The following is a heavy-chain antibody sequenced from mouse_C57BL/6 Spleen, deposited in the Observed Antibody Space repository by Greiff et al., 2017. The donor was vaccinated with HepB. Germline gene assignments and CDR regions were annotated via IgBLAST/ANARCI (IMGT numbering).Heavy chain of an antibody. D-gene: IGHD2-2*01. V-gene: IGHV1-22*01. J-gene: IGHJ2*01. CDR1: GYTFTDYN. CDR2: INPNNGGT. Sequence: VQLQQSGPELVKPGASVKMSCKASGYTFTDYNMHWVKQSHGKSLEWIGYINPNNGGTSYNQKFKGKATLTVNKSSSTAYMELRSLTSEDSAVYYCARGGYDGPHFDYWGQGTTLTVSS. CDR3: ARGGYDGPHFDY.